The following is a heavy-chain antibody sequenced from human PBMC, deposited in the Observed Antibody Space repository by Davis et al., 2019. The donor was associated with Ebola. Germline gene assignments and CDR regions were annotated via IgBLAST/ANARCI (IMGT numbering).Heavy chain of an antibody. Sequence: AASVKVSCKASGYTFTSYGISWVRQAPGQGLEWMGWISAYNGNTNYAQKLQGRVTMTTDTSTSTAYMELRSLRSDDTAVYYCAKDQRTQLWVDYWGQGTLVTVSS. J-gene: IGHJ4*02. D-gene: IGHD5-18*01. CDR1: GYTFTSYG. V-gene: IGHV1-18*01. CDR3: AKDQRTQLWVDY. CDR2: ISAYNGNT.